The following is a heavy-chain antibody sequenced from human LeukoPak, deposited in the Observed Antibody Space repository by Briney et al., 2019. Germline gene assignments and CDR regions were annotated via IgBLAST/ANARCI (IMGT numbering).Heavy chain of an antibody. D-gene: IGHD5-18*01. CDR3: AKETNSYGRYGSFDY. J-gene: IGHJ4*02. Sequence: GGSLRLSCAASGFTFSSYAMHWVRQAPGKGLEWVAVISYDGSNKYYADSVKGRFTISRDNSKNTLYLQMDSLRAEDTAVYYCAKETNSYGRYGSFDYWGQGTLVTVSS. CDR1: GFTFSSYA. CDR2: ISYDGSNK. V-gene: IGHV3-30-3*01.